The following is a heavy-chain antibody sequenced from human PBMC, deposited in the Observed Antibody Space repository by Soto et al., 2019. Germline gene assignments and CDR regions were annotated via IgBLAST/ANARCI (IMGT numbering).Heavy chain of an antibody. CDR3: ARGRDYYGSGSYYNEVDY. D-gene: IGHD3-10*01. V-gene: IGHV1-8*01. CDR2: MNPNSGNT. J-gene: IGHJ4*02. CDR1: GYTFTSYD. Sequence: QVQLVQSGAEVKKPGASVKVSCKASGYTFTSYDINWVRQATGQGLEWMGWMNPNSGNTGYAQKFQGRVTMTRNTSISTDYMELSSLRSEDTAVYYCARGRDYYGSGSYYNEVDYWGQGTLVTVSS.